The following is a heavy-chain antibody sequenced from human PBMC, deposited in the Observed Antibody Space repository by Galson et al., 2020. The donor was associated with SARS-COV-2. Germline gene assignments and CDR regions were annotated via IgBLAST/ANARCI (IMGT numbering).Heavy chain of an antibody. CDR3: ARELTSSMDV. V-gene: IGHV3-30*01. CDR1: GFTFSSYA. CDR2: ISYDGSNK. Sequence: GESLKISCAASGFTFSSYAMHWVRQAPGKGLEWVAVISYDGSNKYYADSVKGRFTISRDNSKNTLYLQMNSLRAEDTAVYYCARELTSSMDVWGKGTTVTVSS. J-gene: IGHJ6*03. D-gene: IGHD4-17*01.